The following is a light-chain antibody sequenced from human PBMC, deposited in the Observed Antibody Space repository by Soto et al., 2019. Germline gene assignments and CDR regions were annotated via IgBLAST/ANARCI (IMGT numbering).Light chain of an antibody. Sequence: QSVLTQPRSVSGSPRQSVTISCTGTSSDVGGYNYVSWYQQHPGKAPKLMIYDVSNRPSGVPDRFSGSKSGNTASLTISGLQAEDEADYYCGSYAGSVFGGGTKLTVL. CDR1: SSDVGGYNY. V-gene: IGLV2-11*01. J-gene: IGLJ2*01. CDR2: DVS. CDR3: GSYAGSV.